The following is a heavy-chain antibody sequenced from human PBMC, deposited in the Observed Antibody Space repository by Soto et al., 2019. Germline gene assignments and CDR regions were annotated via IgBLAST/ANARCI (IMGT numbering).Heavy chain of an antibody. J-gene: IGHJ4*02. CDR1: GFTFSNYA. Sequence: EVHLLESGGGLVQPGGSLRLSCAASGFTFSNYAMNWVRQAPGKGLEWVSGISDSGDSTYYADSVKGRFTISRDKSKNTLYLHMNSLTAEDTAVYYCAKDGFSGSGKYYFDYWGQETLVTVSS. CDR2: ISDSGDST. D-gene: IGHD3-10*01. CDR3: AKDGFSGSGKYYFDY. V-gene: IGHV3-23*01.